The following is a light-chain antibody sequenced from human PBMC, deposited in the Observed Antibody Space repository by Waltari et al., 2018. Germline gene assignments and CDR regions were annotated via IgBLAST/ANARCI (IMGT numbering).Light chain of an antibody. J-gene: IGLJ3*02. V-gene: IGLV8-61*01. Sequence: QTVVTQEPSLSVSPVGTVTLTCAFSSGSISAPSSDPGYQLPPGQAPRTLVYKANTRSSGVPDRFSGSILENKAALTITGAQADDECDYYCALYMGGGIWVFGGGTKLTVL. CDR2: KAN. CDR1: SGSISAPSS. CDR3: ALYMGGGIWV.